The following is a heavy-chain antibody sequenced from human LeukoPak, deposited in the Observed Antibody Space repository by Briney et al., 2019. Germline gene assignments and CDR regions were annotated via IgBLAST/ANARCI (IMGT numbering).Heavy chain of an antibody. J-gene: IGHJ4*02. CDR1: GFTFSSYA. Sequence: GGSLRLSCAASGFTFSSYAMSWVRQAPGKGLEWVSAISGSGGSTYYADSVKGRFTISRDNSKNTLYLQMNSLRAEDTAVYYCAKYSSSWYMGITYYFDYWGQGTPVTVSS. D-gene: IGHD6-13*01. CDR3: AKYSSSWYMGITYYFDY. CDR2: ISGSGGST. V-gene: IGHV3-23*01.